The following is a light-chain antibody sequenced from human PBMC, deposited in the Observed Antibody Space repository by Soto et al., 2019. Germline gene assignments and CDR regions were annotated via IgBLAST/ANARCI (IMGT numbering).Light chain of an antibody. CDR3: QQYNNWPPA. Sequence: EIVMTQSAATLSVSPGERATLSCRASQSGSSNLAWYQQKPGQAPRLLIYGASISATGIPARFSGSGSGTEFTLTITSLQSEDFAVYCWQQYNNWPPAFGQGTKVYIK. CDR1: QSGSSN. V-gene: IGKV3-15*01. CDR2: GAS. J-gene: IGKJ1*01.